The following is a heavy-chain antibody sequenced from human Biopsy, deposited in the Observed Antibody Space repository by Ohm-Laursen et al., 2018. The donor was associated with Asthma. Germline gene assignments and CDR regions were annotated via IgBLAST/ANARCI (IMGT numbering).Heavy chain of an antibody. J-gene: IGHJ3*02. CDR2: ILSDGGST. CDR3: LKFAMDKLPHGPVFDI. CDR1: GFSFSRHT. V-gene: IGHV3-64D*08. D-gene: IGHD2-15*01. Sequence: GSLRLSCTASGFSFSRHTLHWVRQPPGKGLQYVASILSDGGSTHYADSVKGRFIISRDNSRETLYLQMGSLRPEDTAIYYCLKFAMDKLPHGPVFDIWGQGTTVTVSS.